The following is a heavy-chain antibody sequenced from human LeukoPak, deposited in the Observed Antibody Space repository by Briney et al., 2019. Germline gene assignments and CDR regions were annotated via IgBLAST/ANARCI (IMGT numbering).Heavy chain of an antibody. J-gene: IGHJ4*02. CDR1: GFTFSIYA. D-gene: IGHD4-17*01. V-gene: IGHV3-30-3*02. CDR2: ISYDGSNK. Sequence: GGSLRLSCAASGFTFSIYAMHWVRQAPGKGLEWVAVISYDGSNKYNADSVKGRLTISRDNSKNTLYLQMNSLRADDTAVYYCAKPDYGDYYFDYWGQGTLVTVS. CDR3: AKPDYGDYYFDY.